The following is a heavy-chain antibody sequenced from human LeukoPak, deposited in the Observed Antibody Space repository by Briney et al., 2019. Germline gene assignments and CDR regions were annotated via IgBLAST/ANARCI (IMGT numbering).Heavy chain of an antibody. CDR1: GGSISSYY. D-gene: IGHD6-13*01. CDR3: ARQEIAAAGDWFDP. V-gene: IGHV4-4*09. J-gene: IGHJ5*02. Sequence: SETLSLTCTVSGGSISSYYWSWIRQPPGKGLEWIGYIYTSGSTNYNPSLKSQVTISVDTSKNQFSLKRSSVTAADTAVYYCARQEIAAAGDWFDPGGQGTLVSVSS. CDR2: IYTSGST.